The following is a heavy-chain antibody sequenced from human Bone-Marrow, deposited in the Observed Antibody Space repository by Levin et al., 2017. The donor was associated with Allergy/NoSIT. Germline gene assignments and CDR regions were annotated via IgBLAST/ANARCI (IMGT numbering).Heavy chain of an antibody. V-gene: IGHV3-66*01. J-gene: IGHJ4*02. CDR3: ASSSFADHPVAVTALDY. Sequence: GESLKISCAASGFTVSGCHMSWVRQAPGKGLEWVSVIYSAGGTYYADSVKGRFTISRDDSKNTLYLQLHSLRADDTAVYYCASSSFADHPVAVTALDYWGQGTLVTVSS. CDR2: IYSAGGT. CDR1: GFTVSGCH. D-gene: IGHD6-19*01.